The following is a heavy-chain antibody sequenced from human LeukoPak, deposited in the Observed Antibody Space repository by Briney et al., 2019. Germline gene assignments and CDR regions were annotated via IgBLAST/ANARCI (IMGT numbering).Heavy chain of an antibody. CDR3: ARGYYWGSVLGYYYYMDV. CDR1: GGSISSSSHY. D-gene: IGHD1-20*01. CDR2: IYYNGST. V-gene: IGHV4-39*07. Sequence: SETLSLTCTVSGGSISSSSHYWGWIRQPPGKGLEWIGNIYYNGSTYNNPSLKSRVTISVDTSKNQFSLKLSSVTAADTAVYYCARGYYWGSVLGYYYYMDVWGKGTTVTVSS. J-gene: IGHJ6*03.